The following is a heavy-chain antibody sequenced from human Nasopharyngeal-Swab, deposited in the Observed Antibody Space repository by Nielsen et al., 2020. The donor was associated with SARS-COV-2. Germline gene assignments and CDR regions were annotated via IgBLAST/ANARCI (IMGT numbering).Heavy chain of an antibody. V-gene: IGHV1-69*06. J-gene: IGHJ3*02. Sequence: SVKVSCKASGGTFSSYAISWVRQAPGQGLEWMGGIIPIFGTANYAQKFQGRVTITADKSTSTAYMELSSLRSEDTAVYYCARAPGEIQLWLPYRDAFDIWGQGTMVTVSS. CDR1: GGTFSSYA. CDR3: ARAPGEIQLWLPYRDAFDI. D-gene: IGHD5-18*01. CDR2: IIPIFGTA.